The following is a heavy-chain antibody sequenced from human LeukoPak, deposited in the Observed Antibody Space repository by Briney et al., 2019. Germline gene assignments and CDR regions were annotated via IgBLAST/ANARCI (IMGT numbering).Heavy chain of an antibody. CDR3: ARINKWCLQFNWFDP. CDR1: GGSFSGYY. J-gene: IGHJ5*02. Sequence: SETLSLTCAVYGGSFSGYYWSWIRQPPGKGLEWIGEINHSGSTNYNPSLKSRVTISVDTSKNQFSLKLSSVTAADTAVYYCARINKWCLQFNWFDPWGQGTLVTVSS. D-gene: IGHD5-24*01. CDR2: INHSGST. V-gene: IGHV4-34*01.